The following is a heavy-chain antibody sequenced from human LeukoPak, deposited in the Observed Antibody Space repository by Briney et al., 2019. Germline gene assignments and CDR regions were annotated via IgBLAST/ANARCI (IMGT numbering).Heavy chain of an antibody. CDR2: ISGSGGST. CDR1: GFTFSSYA. CDR3: AKVIIAVAGPPNY. J-gene: IGHJ4*02. V-gene: IGHV3-23*01. Sequence: PGGSLRLSCTASGFTFSSYAMSWVRQAPGKGLEWVSAISGSGGSTYYADSVKGRFTISRDSSKNTLYLQMNSLRAEDTAVYYCAKVIIAVAGPPNYWGQGTLVTVSS. D-gene: IGHD6-19*01.